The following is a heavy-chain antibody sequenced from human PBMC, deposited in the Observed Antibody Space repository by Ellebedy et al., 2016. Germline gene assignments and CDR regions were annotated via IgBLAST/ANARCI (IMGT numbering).Heavy chain of an antibody. CDR3: ARDQEASQYYYGSGTYIVWFDP. Sequence: ASVKVSCKASGYTFVSYGFTWVRQAPGQGLEWVGRISAYNGKTDYAQKVQGRVTVTTDTSTSTAYMELRSLRSDDTAVYYCARDQEASQYYYGSGTYIVWFDPWGPGTLVTVSS. J-gene: IGHJ5*02. CDR1: GYTFVSYG. D-gene: IGHD3-10*01. CDR2: ISAYNGKT. V-gene: IGHV1-18*01.